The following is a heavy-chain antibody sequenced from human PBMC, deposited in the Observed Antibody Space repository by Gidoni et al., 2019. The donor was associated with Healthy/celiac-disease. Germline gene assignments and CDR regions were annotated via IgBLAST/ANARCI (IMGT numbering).Heavy chain of an antibody. CDR2: ISGSGGST. Sequence: EVQLLESGGGLVQPGGSVSLPCAACGFPFSSYAMSWVRQAPGKGLEWVSAISGSGGSTYYADSVKGRFTISRDNSKNALYLQMNSLRAEDTAVYYCANAYSPDYWGQGTLVTVSS. J-gene: IGHJ4*02. CDR3: ANAYSPDY. V-gene: IGHV3-23*01. CDR1: GFPFSSYA. D-gene: IGHD3-16*01.